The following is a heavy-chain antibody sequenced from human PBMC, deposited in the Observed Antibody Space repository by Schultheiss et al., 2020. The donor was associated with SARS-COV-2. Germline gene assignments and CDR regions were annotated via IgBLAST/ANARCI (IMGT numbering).Heavy chain of an antibody. V-gene: IGHV4-59*01. D-gene: IGHD2-21*02. CDR1: GGSFSGYY. CDR2: IYYSGST. Sequence: SETLSLTCAVYGGSFSGYYWSWIRQPPGKGLEWIGYIYYSGSTNYNPSLKSRVTISVDTSKNQFSLKLSSVTAADTAVYYCARGEYCGGDCFLDYWGQGTLVTVSS. J-gene: IGHJ4*02. CDR3: ARGEYCGGDCFLDY.